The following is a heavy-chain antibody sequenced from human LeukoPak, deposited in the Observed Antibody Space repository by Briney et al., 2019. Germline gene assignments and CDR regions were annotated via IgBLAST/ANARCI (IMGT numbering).Heavy chain of an antibody. V-gene: IGHV4-4*02. D-gene: IGHD6-19*01. CDR2: IYHSGST. J-gene: IGHJ4*02. CDR1: GGSISSSNW. CDR3: AKDLMGRAVAVSLDY. Sequence: SGTLSLTCAVSGGSISSSNWWSWVRQPPGKGLEWIGEIYHSGSTNYNPSLKSRVTISVDKSKNQFSLKLSSVTAADTAVYYCAKDLMGRAVAVSLDYWGQGTLVTVSS.